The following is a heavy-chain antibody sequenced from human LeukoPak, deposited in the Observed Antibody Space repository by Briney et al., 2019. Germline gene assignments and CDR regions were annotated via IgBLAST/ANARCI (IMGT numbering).Heavy chain of an antibody. V-gene: IGHV4-34*01. D-gene: IGHD2-15*01. J-gene: IGHJ4*02. CDR1: GGSFSDYY. Sequence: SETLSLTCTVNGGSFSDYYWTWIRQPPGKGLEWIGEINHGGSTNYNPSLKCRVTMSVDTSKNQFSLKLSFVTAADTAVYYCARGIAIGYCSGGSCYPFDYWGQGTLVTVSS. CDR3: ARGIAIGYCSGGSCYPFDY. CDR2: INHGGST.